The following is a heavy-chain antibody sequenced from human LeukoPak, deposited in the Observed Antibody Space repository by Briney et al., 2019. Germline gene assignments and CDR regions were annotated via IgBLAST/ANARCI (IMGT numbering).Heavy chain of an antibody. Sequence: ASVKVSCKASGYTFISYNMHWVRQAPGQGLEWMGIINPSGGSTSYAQKFQGRVTMTRDTSTSTVYMELRSLRAEDTAVYYCAREYYGDHIFDYWGQGTLVTVSS. CDR1: GYTFISYN. CDR3: AREYYGDHIFDY. D-gene: IGHD4-17*01. CDR2: INPSGGST. V-gene: IGHV1-46*01. J-gene: IGHJ4*02.